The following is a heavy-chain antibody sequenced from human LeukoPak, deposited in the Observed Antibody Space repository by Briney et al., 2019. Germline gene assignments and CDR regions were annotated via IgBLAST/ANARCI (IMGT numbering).Heavy chain of an antibody. CDR3: ARGLGGVAGTDY. Sequence: ASVKVSCKASGYSFTSWGISWVRQAPGQGLVWMGWISAYNGNTNYAQKLQGRGTMATDRSTSTAYMELRRLRSDDTAVYYCARGLGGVAGTDYWGQGTLVTVSS. D-gene: IGHD6-19*01. V-gene: IGHV1-18*01. CDR1: GYSFTSWG. J-gene: IGHJ4*02. CDR2: ISAYNGNT.